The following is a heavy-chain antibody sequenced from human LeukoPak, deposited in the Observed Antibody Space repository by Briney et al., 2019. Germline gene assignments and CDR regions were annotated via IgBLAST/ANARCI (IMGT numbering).Heavy chain of an antibody. CDR3: ARETSSDAFDI. Sequence: KFQGRVTITRDTSASTAYMGLGSLRSEDTAVYYCARETSSDAFDIWGQGTMVTVSS. V-gene: IGHV1-3*01. J-gene: IGHJ3*02.